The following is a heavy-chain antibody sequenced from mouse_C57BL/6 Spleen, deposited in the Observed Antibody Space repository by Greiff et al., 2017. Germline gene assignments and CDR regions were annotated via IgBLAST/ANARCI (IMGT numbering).Heavy chain of an antibody. V-gene: IGHV5-4*01. J-gene: IGHJ4*01. D-gene: IGHD2-1*01. CDR1: GFTFSGYA. CDR3: AREDGNFLMDY. CDR2: ISDGGSYT. Sequence: EVKLVESGGGLVKPGGSLKLSCAASGFTFSGYAMSWVRQTPEKRLEWVATISDGGSYTYYPDNVKGRFTISRDNAKNNLYLQMSHLKSEDTAMYYCAREDGNFLMDYWGQGTSVTVSS.